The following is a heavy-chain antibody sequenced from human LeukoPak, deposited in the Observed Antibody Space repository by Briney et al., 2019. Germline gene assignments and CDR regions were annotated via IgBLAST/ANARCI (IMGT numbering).Heavy chain of an antibody. J-gene: IGHJ3*02. V-gene: IGHV1-24*01. CDR2: FDPEDGET. D-gene: IGHD4-23*01. Sequence: ASVKVSCKVSGYTLTELSMHWVRQAPGKGLEWMGGFDPEDGETIYAQKFQGRVTMTEDTFTDTAYMELSSLRSEDTAVYYCATGDLRWYAFDIWGQGTMVTVSS. CDR3: ATGDLRWYAFDI. CDR1: GYTLTELS.